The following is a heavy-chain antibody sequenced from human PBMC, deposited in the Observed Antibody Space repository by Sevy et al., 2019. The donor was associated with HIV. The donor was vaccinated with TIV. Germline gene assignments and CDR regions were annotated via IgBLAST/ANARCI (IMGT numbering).Heavy chain of an antibody. CDR1: GFTFSDHY. Sequence: GESLKIPCAASGFTFSDHYMEWVRQAPGKGLEWVGRTRNKADGYTTEYAASVKGRFTISRDDSENSLYLQMNSLKTEDMAVYYCSTHAGIAAAGRVFDYWGQGALITVSS. CDR2: TRNKADGYTT. J-gene: IGHJ4*02. D-gene: IGHD6-13*01. CDR3: STHAGIAAAGRVFDY. V-gene: IGHV3-72*01.